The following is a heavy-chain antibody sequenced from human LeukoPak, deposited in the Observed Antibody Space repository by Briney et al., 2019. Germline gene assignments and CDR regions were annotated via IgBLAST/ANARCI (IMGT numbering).Heavy chain of an antibody. J-gene: IGHJ4*02. D-gene: IGHD5-12*01. CDR1: GFTFSNNG. V-gene: IGHV3-30*02. Sequence: GGSLRLSCAASGFTFSNNGMHWVRQTPGKGLEWVAFTRYDESKTFYGDSVRGRFTISRDNSKNTLYLQMNSLTTDDSAVYYRAKARSSGRPALDFWGQGTLVTVSS. CDR3: AKARSSGRPALDF. CDR2: TRYDESKT.